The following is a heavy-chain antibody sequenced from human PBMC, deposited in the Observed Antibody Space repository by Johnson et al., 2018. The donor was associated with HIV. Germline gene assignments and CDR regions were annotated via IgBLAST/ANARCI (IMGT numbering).Heavy chain of an antibody. Sequence: LVESGGGVVRPGGSLRLSCAASGFTFDDYAMSWVRQAPGKGLEWVSGICWNSGSIAYADSVKGRFTISRDNAKNSLYVQMNSLRAEDTAVYYCAKDTYSHGLTVTESVFDIWGQGTMVTVSS. D-gene: IGHD4-11*01. V-gene: IGHV3-9*01. CDR2: ICWNSGSI. CDR3: AKDTYSHGLTVTESVFDI. CDR1: GFTFDDYA. J-gene: IGHJ3*02.